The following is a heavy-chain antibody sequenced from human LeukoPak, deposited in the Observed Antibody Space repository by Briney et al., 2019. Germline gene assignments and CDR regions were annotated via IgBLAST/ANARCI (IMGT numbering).Heavy chain of an antibody. CDR3: AKSRIVVYYFDY. Sequence: SGGSLRLSCAASGFTFSSYAMSWVRQAPGRGLEWVSAISGSGGSTYYADSVKGRFTISRDNSKNTLYLQMNSLRAEDTAVYYCAKSRIVVYYFDYWGQGTLVTVSS. V-gene: IGHV3-23*01. CDR2: ISGSGGST. CDR1: GFTFSSYA. D-gene: IGHD3-22*01. J-gene: IGHJ4*02.